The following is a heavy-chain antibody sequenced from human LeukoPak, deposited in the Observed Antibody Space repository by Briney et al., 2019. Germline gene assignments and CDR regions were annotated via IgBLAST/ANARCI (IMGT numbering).Heavy chain of an antibody. J-gene: IGHJ4*02. CDR1: GGSISSYY. D-gene: IGHD4-17*01. V-gene: IGHV4-59*08. Sequence: PSETLSLTCTVSGGSISSYYWSWIRQPPGKGLEWIGYIYYSGSTNYNPSLKSRVTISVDTSKNQFSLKLSSVTAADTAVYYCARVVRSPYGDYAFDYWGQGTLVTVSS. CDR3: ARVVRSPYGDYAFDY. CDR2: IYYSGST.